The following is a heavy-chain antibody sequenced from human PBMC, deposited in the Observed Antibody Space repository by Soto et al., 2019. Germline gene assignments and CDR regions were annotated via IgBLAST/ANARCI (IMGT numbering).Heavy chain of an antibody. J-gene: IGHJ6*03. CDR1: GGTFSSYT. CDR2: IIPILGIA. V-gene: IGHV1-69*04. Sequence: SVKVSCKASGGTFSSYTISWVRQAPGQGLEWMGRIIPILGIANYAQKFQGRVTITADKSTSTAYMELSSLRSEDTAVYYCAGEVIGGVVITGYYYYMDVWGKGTTVTVSS. CDR3: AGEVIGGVVITGYYYYMDV. D-gene: IGHD3-3*01.